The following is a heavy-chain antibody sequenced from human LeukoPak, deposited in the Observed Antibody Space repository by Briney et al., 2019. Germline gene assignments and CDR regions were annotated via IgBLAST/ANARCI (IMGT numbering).Heavy chain of an antibody. Sequence: GGSLRLSCAASGFTFSSYAMTWVRQVPGRGLEWVSVISDSGGNTYYADSVKGRFTISRDNSKNALYLEMDSLRTEDTAVYYCAKDWGSSGWYNYFDPWGQGTLVTVSS. CDR2: ISDSGGNT. CDR3: AKDWGSSGWYNYFDP. D-gene: IGHD6-19*01. J-gene: IGHJ5*02. V-gene: IGHV3-23*01. CDR1: GFTFSSYA.